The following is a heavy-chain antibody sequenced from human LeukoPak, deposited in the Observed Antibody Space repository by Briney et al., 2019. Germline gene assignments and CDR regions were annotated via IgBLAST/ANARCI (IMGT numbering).Heavy chain of an antibody. J-gene: IGHJ4*02. CDR2: IIPIFGTA. CDR1: GGTFSSYA. Sequence: SVKVSCKASGGTFSSYAISWVRQAPGQGLEWVGGIIPIFGTANYAQKFQGRVTITADESTSTAYMELSSLRSEDTAVYYCARDLIDYDILTGYSFDYWGQGTLVTVSS. CDR3: ARDLIDYDILTGYSFDY. V-gene: IGHV1-69*13. D-gene: IGHD3-9*01.